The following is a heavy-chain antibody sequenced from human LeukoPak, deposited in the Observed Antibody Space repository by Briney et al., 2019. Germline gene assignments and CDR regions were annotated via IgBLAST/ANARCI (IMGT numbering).Heavy chain of an antibody. CDR2: INSDGSST. V-gene: IGHV3-74*01. CDR1: GFTFRPNT. Sequence: PGGSLSPSLAPPGFTFRPNTMNWVRHAQGKGLFWFSLINSDGSSTSYADSVKGRFTISRDNAKNTLYLQMNSLRAEDTAVYYCARKGPYSSSWYSNDFDYWGQGTLVTVSS. CDR3: ARKGPYSSSWYSNDFDY. D-gene: IGHD6-13*01. J-gene: IGHJ4*02.